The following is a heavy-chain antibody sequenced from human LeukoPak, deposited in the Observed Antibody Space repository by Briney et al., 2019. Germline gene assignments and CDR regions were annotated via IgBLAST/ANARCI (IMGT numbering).Heavy chain of an antibody. CDR1: GFPFSSYA. CDR3: AKGGYSSGWYSDRGGHFDY. Sequence: GGSLRLSCAASGFPFSSYAMSWVREAPGKGLEWVSAISGSGGSTYYADSVKGRFTISRDNSKNTLYLQMNSLRAEDTAVYYCAKGGYSSGWYSDRGGHFDYWGQGTLVTVSS. J-gene: IGHJ4*02. D-gene: IGHD6-19*01. V-gene: IGHV3-23*01. CDR2: ISGSGGST.